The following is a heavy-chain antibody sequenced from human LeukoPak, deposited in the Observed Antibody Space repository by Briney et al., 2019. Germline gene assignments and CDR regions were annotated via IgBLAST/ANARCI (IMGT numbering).Heavy chain of an antibody. CDR1: GFTFSSYA. Sequence: GGSLRLSCAASGFTFSSYAMSWVRQAPGKGLEWVSGITGSGGSTYYADSVKGRFTISRDNSKNTLYLQMNSLRAEDTAVYYCAKGPITWPNGFDYWGQGTLVTVSS. CDR2: ITGSGGST. V-gene: IGHV3-23*01. J-gene: IGHJ4*02. CDR3: AKGPITWPNGFDY.